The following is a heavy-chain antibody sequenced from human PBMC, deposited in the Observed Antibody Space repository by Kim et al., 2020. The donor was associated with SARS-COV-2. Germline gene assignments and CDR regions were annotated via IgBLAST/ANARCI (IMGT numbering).Heavy chain of an antibody. CDR3: ARRFVSSSSSFDY. J-gene: IGHJ4*02. V-gene: IGHV5-51*01. D-gene: IGHD6-6*01. Sequence: YSPSFQGQVTISADKSISTAYLQWNSLKASDTAMYYCARRFVSSSSSFDYWGQGTLVTVSS.